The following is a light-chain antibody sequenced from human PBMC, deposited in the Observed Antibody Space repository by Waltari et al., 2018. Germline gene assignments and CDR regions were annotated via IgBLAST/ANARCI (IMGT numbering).Light chain of an antibody. CDR1: QSVSSD. V-gene: IGKV3-15*01. CDR3: QQYHNWPPRLT. J-gene: IGKJ4*01. Sequence: DIVMTQSPDSLAVSPGERATLSCRASQSVSSDLAWYQHKPGQAPRLLIYGASTRATGIPARFSGSGSGTEFTLTISSMQSEDFAVYYCQQYHNWPPRLTFGGGTKVEI. CDR2: GAS.